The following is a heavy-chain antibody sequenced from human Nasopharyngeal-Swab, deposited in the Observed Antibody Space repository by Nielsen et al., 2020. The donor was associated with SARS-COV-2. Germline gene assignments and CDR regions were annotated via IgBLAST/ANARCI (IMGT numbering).Heavy chain of an antibody. V-gene: IGHV4-59*08. D-gene: IGHD1-7*01. CDR3: ARQPLTGTTGGMDV. CDR2: IYYSGST. J-gene: IGHJ6*02. Sequence: SETLSLTCTVSGGSISSYYWSWIRQPPGKGLEWIGYIYYSGSTYYSPSLKSRVTISVDTSKNQFSLKLSSVTAADTAVYYCARQPLTGTTGGMDVWGQGTTVTVSS. CDR1: GGSISSYY.